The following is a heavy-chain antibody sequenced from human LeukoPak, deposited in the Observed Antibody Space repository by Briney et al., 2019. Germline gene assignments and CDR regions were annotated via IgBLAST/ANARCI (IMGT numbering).Heavy chain of an antibody. CDR3: AKAFCRGGRCIYYFDL. J-gene: IGHJ4*02. D-gene: IGHD2-15*01. V-gene: IGHV3-23*01. Sequence: GGSLRLSCAASGFTFSSYSSSAMSWVRQAPGKGLEWVSGISGSGGSTYYSDSVKGRFTISRDNSKNTLYLQMSSLRAEDTALYYCAKAFCRGGRCIYYFDLWGQGTLVTVSS. CDR2: ISGSGGST. CDR1: GFTFSSYSSSA.